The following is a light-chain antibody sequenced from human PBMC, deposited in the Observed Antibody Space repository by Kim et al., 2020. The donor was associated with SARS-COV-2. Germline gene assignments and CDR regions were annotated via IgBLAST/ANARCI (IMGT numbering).Light chain of an antibody. J-gene: IGKJ1*01. Sequence: SVGDRTTITCRTSQGISSYLNWYQQKPGKAPKCLIYAASNLQSGVPSRFSGSGSGTDFTLTITSLQPEDFATYYCQQSHSTPRTFGQGTKVDIK. V-gene: IGKV1-39*01. CDR3: QQSHSTPRT. CDR2: AAS. CDR1: QGISSY.